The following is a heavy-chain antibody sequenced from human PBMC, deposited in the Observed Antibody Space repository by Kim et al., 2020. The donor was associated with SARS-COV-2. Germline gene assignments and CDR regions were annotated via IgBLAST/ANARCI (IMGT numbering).Heavy chain of an antibody. D-gene: IGHD2-8*02. CDR2: ICYDGSKK. Sequence: GGSLRLSCAASGFTFSNSGMHWVRQAPGKGLEWVAVICYDGSKKYYGDSVKGRFTISRDNSKNTLYLQMDSLRAEDTAVYYCAKNNGGVRFYFEYWGQGALVTVSS. CDR3: AKNNGGVRFYFEY. V-gene: IGHV3-33*06. CDR1: GFTFSNSG. J-gene: IGHJ4*02.